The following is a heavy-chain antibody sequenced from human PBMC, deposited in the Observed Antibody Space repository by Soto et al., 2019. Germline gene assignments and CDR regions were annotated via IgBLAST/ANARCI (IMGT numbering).Heavy chain of an antibody. CDR1: GLTFSSYG. J-gene: IGHJ4*02. Sequence: RSSLRLSCAASGLTFSSYGMNWVRQAPGKGLEWVAVISYDGSNKYYVDSVKGRFTISRDNSKNTLYLQMNSLRAEDTAVYYCAKTSYDSSGYYYFDYWGQGTLVTVTS. CDR3: AKTSYDSSGYYYFDY. CDR2: ISYDGSNK. V-gene: IGHV3-30*18. D-gene: IGHD3-22*01.